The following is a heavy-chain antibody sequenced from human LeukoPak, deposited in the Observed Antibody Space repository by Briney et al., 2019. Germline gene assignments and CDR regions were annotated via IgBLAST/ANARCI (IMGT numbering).Heavy chain of an antibody. CDR3: ASLGTS. CDR1: GVTSSSYN. Sequence: PGGSLRLSCVASGVTSSSYNMNWVRQAPGKGLEWVSSISGSSSSYIYYADSLKGRFTVSGDNAKNSLFLQMNSLRPEDTAVYYCASLGTSWGQGTLVTVSS. CDR2: ISGSSSSYI. V-gene: IGHV3-21*01. J-gene: IGHJ5*02.